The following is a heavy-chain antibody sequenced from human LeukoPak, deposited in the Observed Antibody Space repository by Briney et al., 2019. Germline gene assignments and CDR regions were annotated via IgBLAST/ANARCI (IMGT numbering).Heavy chain of an antibody. D-gene: IGHD5-18*01. CDR1: GFTFSSYG. J-gene: IGHJ4*02. V-gene: IGHV3-30*02. CDR3: ARDLGYSYAPFDY. Sequence: GGSLRLSCAASGFTFSSYGMHWVRQAPGKGLEWVAFIRYDGSNKYYADSVRGRFTISRDNSKSTLSLQMNSLRAEDTAVYYCARDLGYSYAPFDYWGQGTLVTVSS. CDR2: IRYDGSNK.